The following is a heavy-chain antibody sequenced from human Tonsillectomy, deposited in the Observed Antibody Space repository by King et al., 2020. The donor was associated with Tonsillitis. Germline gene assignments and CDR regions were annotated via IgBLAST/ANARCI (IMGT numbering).Heavy chain of an antibody. V-gene: IGHV3-15*01. D-gene: IGHD3-22*01. CDR2: IKSKTDGGTT. CDR1: GFTFSNAW. J-gene: IGHJ4*02. Sequence: VQLVESGGGLVKPGGSLRLSCAASGFTFSNAWMSWVRQAPGKGLEWVGRIKSKTDGGTTDYAAPVKGRFTIPRDDSKNTLYLQMNSLKTEDTAVYYCTTDDTDYYDSSGYYWFWGQGTLVTVSS. CDR3: TTDDTDYYDSSGYYWF.